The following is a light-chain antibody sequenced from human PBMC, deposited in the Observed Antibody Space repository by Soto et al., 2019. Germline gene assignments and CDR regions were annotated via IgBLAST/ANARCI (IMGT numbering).Light chain of an antibody. CDR3: ASFRSGTILV. V-gene: IGLV2-14*01. Sequence: QSGLSHPASVSGSPGQSVPISCTGPRSDIGDSNFSSWYQHSPGKAPRLLIYEVNNPPSGVSKRFSGSKAGNTASLTISGPLDDDEADYFCASFRSGTILVFGSGTKVTVL. CDR1: RSDIGDSNF. CDR2: EVN. J-gene: IGLJ1*01.